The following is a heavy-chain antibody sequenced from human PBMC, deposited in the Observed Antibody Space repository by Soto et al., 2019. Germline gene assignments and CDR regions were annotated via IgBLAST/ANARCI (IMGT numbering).Heavy chain of an antibody. CDR3: AREGSGYNF. CDR2: IVPAFGRP. D-gene: IGHD5-12*01. CDR1: VVSYSDFG. V-gene: IGHV1-69*13. Sequence: SVKVACKAAVVSYSDFGVGWVRQAPGQGLEWMGGIVPAFGRPNYAQRFRGRLTITADESTSTGYMELISLRSDDTAVYYCAREGSGYNFWGQGTQVTVSS. J-gene: IGHJ4*02.